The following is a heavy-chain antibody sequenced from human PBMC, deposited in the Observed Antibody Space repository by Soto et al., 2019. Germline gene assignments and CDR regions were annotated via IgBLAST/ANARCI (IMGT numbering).Heavy chain of an antibody. V-gene: IGHV4-34*01. D-gene: IGHD5-12*01. J-gene: IGHJ4*02. CDR3: AREGNLGRWLQPLDF. CDR1: AGSSSAYY. Sequence: SDNLSLTCAVYAGSSSAYYRASIGQPPGTGLEWIGEINHSGSTNYNPSLKSRVTISVDTSKNQFSLRLISVTAADTAKYFCAREGNLGRWLQPLDFWGQGTLVTVS. CDR2: INHSGST.